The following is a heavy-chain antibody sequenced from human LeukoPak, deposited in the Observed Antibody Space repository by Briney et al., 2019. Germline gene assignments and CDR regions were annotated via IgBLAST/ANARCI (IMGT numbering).Heavy chain of an antibody. D-gene: IGHD1-26*01. CDR2: TYPGDSDT. V-gene: IGHV5-51*01. CDR3: ARAEWELLSHFDY. Sequence: GESLKISCRVSGYSFSDYWIGWVRQMPGKGLEWMGFTYPGDSDTRYSPSFQGHVTISADKSINTAYLQWSSLTASDTAMYYCARAEWELLSHFDYWGQGTLVTVSS. CDR1: GYSFSDYW. J-gene: IGHJ4*02.